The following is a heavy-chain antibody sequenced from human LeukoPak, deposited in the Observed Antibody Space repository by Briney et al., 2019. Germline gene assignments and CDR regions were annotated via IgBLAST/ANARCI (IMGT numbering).Heavy chain of an antibody. CDR1: GFTFSTNW. Sequence: PGGSLRLSCAASGFTFSTNWMSWVRQAPGKGLEWVANIKEDGSEKYYVDSVKGRFTISREKAKNSLYLQMNSLRAGDTAVYYCARAAYSSTWYSRYFDLWGRGTLVTVSS. D-gene: IGHD6-13*01. CDR2: IKEDGSEK. V-gene: IGHV3-7*01. J-gene: IGHJ2*01. CDR3: ARAAYSSTWYSRYFDL.